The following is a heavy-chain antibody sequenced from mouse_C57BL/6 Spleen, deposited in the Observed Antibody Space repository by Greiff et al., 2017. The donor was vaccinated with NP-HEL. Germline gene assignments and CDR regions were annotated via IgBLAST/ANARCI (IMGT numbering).Heavy chain of an antibody. J-gene: IGHJ3*01. V-gene: IGHV2-2*01. Sequence: QVQLQQSGPGLVQPSQSLSITCTVSGFSLTSYGVHWVRQSPGKGLEWLGVLWSGGSTDYNAAFISRLSISKDNSKSQVFFKMNSLQADDTAIYYCARPIYDGYYFAYWGQGTLVTVSA. CDR2: LWSGGST. D-gene: IGHD2-3*01. CDR3: ARPIYDGYYFAY. CDR1: GFSLTSYG.